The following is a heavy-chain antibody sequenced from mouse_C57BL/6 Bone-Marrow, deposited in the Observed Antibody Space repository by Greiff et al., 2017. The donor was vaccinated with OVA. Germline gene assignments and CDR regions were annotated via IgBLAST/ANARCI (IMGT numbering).Heavy chain of an antibody. CDR3: ARRHYYGLDY. Sequence: EVQRVESGGDLVKPGGSLKLSCAASGFTFSSYGMSWVRQTPDKRLEWVATISSGGSYTYYPDSVKGRFTISRDNAKNTLYLQMSSLKSEDTAMYYCARRHYYGLDYWGQGTTLTVSS. CDR2: ISSGGSYT. D-gene: IGHD1-2*01. J-gene: IGHJ2*01. V-gene: IGHV5-6*01. CDR1: GFTFSSYG.